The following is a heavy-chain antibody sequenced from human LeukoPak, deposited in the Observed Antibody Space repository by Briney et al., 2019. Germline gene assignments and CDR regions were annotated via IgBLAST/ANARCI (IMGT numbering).Heavy chain of an antibody. J-gene: IGHJ6*03. CDR2: INPSGGTT. Sequence: ASVKVSCKASGYTFINYYMHWVRQAPGQGLEWMGIINPSGGTTSYAQNFQGRVTMTRDTSTSTVYMELSSLRSEDTAVYYCARDRYGGNHPQAYYYMDVWGKGTTVTISS. CDR3: ARDRYGGNHPQAYYYMDV. V-gene: IGHV1-46*01. D-gene: IGHD4-23*01. CDR1: GYTFINYY.